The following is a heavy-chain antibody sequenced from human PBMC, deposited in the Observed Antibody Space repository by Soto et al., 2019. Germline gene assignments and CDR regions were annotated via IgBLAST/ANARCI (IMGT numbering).Heavy chain of an antibody. Sequence: DVRLLESGGGLVQPGGSLRLSCAASGFTFSSYSMCWVRQAPWKGLEWVSTIGTSASTYYGDSVRCRFTISRDKSSNTLYLQMNSLRAEDTAVYYCADLSRYCTSANCDWGQGTLVTVSS. CDR3: ADLSRYCTSANCD. CDR1: GFTFSSYS. J-gene: IGHJ4*02. D-gene: IGHD2-2*01. V-gene: IGHV3-23*01. CDR2: IGTSAST.